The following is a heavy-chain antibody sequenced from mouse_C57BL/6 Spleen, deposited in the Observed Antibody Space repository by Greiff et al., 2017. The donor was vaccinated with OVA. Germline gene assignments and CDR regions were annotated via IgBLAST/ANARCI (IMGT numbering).Heavy chain of an antibody. J-gene: IGHJ2*01. CDR1: GYSITSGYY. CDR3: ARGDYYSNPFDY. CDR2: ISYDGSN. V-gene: IGHV3-6*01. D-gene: IGHD2-5*01. Sequence: EVQLQQSGPGLVKPSQSLSLTCSVTGYSITSGYYWNWIRQFPGNKLEWMGYISYDGSNNYNPSLKNRISITRDTSKNQFFLKLNSVTTEDTATYYCARGDYYSNPFDYWGQGTTLTVSS.